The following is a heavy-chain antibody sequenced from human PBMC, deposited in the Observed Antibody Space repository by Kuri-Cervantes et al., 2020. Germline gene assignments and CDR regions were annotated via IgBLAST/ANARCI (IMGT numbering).Heavy chain of an antibody. V-gene: IGHV3-74*01. J-gene: IGHJ4*02. D-gene: IGHD3-22*01. Sequence: SLKISCASAGFTLRTSWTHWGRQARGKGLGWVLRVGSDVGGAAYTDSVGGRFTISRDNAKNSLYLQMNSLSAEDPAFYYCATYPTSAYYDGWGQGTLVTVSS. CDR3: ATYPTSAYYDG. CDR1: GFTLRTSW. CDR2: VGSDVGGA.